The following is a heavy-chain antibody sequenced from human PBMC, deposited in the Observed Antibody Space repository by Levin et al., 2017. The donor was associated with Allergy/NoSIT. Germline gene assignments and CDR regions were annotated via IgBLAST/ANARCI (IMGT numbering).Heavy chain of an antibody. CDR2: IDWDDDK. D-gene: IGHD4-17*01. J-gene: IGHJ3*02. Sequence: SGPTLVKPPQTLTLTCTFSGFSLTTRGMCVSWIRQPPGKALEWLALIDWDDDKYYSTSLKTRLTISKDTSKNQVVLTMTNMDPVDTATYYCARINGAYNLEGSDAFDSWGQGTMVTVSS. V-gene: IGHV2-70*01. CDR3: ARINGAYNLEGSDAFDS. CDR1: GFSLTTRGMC.